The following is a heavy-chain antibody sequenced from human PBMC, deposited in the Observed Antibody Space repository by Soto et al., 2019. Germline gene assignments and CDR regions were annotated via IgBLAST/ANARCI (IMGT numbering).Heavy chain of an antibody. Sequence: QVQLVESGGGVVQPGRSLRLSCAASGFTFSSYGMHWVRQAPGKGLEWVAVISYDGSNKYYAESVKGRFTISRDNSKNTLYLQMNSLRAEDTAVYYCAKERGLTSGWSLASFDYWGQGTLVTVSS. D-gene: IGHD6-19*01. J-gene: IGHJ4*02. CDR3: AKERGLTSGWSLASFDY. V-gene: IGHV3-30*18. CDR2: ISYDGSNK. CDR1: GFTFSSYG.